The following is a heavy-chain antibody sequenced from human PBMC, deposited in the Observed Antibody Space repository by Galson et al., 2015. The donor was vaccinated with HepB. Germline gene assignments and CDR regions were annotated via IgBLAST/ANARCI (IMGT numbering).Heavy chain of an antibody. D-gene: IGHD2/OR15-2a*01. CDR1: GGTFSSYA. V-gene: IGHV1-69*06. J-gene: IGHJ5*02. Sequence: SVKVSCKASGGTFSSYAISWVRQAPGQGLEWMGGIIPISGTANYAQKFQGRVTITADKSTSTAYMELSSLRSEDTAVYYCAINLLLPNWFDPWGQGTLVTVSS. CDR3: AINLLLPNWFDP. CDR2: IIPISGTA.